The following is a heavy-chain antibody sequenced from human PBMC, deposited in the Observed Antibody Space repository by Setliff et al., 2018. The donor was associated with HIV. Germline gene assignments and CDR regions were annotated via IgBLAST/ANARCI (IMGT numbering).Heavy chain of an antibody. Sequence: SETLSLTCTVSGDSISSANYFWNWIRQPAGKGLEWIGHIYTTGRTNYNPSLKSRVTISLDTSKNQLFLTLNSVTAADTAIYYCARGGRKDLTDNWGQGTMVTVSS. CDR3: ARGGRKDLTDN. J-gene: IGHJ4*03. CDR2: IYTTGRT. D-gene: IGHD3-16*01. V-gene: IGHV4-61*09. CDR1: GDSISSANYF.